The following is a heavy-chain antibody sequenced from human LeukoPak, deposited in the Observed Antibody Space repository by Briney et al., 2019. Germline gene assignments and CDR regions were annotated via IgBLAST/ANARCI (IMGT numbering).Heavy chain of an antibody. J-gene: IGHJ3*02. D-gene: IGHD3-22*01. CDR2: ISYDGSNK. CDR3: AKDALDDYDSSAYDAFDI. CDR1: GFPFSSYG. V-gene: IGHV3-30*18. Sequence: GGSLGLSCAAPGFPFSSYGMDRVRQAPGKGLGWGGVISYDGSNKYYADSVKGRFTISRDNSKNTLYLQMNSLRAEDTAVYYCAKDALDDYDSSAYDAFDIWGQGTMVTVSS.